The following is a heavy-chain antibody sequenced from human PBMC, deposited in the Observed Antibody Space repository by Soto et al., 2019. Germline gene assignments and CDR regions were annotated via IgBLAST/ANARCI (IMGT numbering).Heavy chain of an antibody. CDR1: GYSISSGYY. D-gene: IGHD3-22*01. CDR2: IYHSGST. V-gene: IGHV4-38-2*01. CDR3: ATIGNSSGYFPRRGAFDI. J-gene: IGHJ3*02. Sequence: NPSETLSLTCAVSGYSISSGYYWGWIRQPPGKGLEWIGSIYHSGSTYYNPSLKSRVTISVDTSKNQFSLKLSSVTAADTAVYYCATIGNSSGYFPRRGAFDIWGQGTMVTVSS.